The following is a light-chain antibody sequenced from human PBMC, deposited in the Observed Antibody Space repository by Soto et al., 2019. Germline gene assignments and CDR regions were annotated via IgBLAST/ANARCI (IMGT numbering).Light chain of an antibody. CDR1: SSDVGSYNY. CDR3: SSSTSGTTLYV. CDR2: ASS. V-gene: IGLV2-14*01. Sequence: QSALTQPASVSGSPGQSITISCTGTSSDVGSYNYVSWYQHHAGKAPRLMIYASSNRPSGVSHRFSGSRSGNTASLTISGLAAEDAAYYYSSSSTSGTTLYVFGTGTKLTVL. J-gene: IGLJ1*01.